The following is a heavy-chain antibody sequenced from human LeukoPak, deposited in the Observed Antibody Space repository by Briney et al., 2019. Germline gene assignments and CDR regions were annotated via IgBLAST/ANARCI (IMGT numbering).Heavy chain of an antibody. J-gene: IGHJ4*02. D-gene: IGHD3-16*02. CDR1: GFTFSSYA. Sequence: WGSLRLSCAASGFTFSSYAMSWVRQAPGKGLEWVSAISGSGGSTYYADSVKGRFTIFRDNSKNTLYLQMNSLRAEDTAVYYCAKVTTFGGVLVGELDYWGQGTLVTVSS. CDR3: AKVTTFGGVLVGELDY. CDR2: ISGSGGST. V-gene: IGHV3-23*01.